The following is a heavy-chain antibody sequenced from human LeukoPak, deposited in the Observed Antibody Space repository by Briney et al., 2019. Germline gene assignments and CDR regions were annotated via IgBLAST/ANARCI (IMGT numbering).Heavy chain of an antibody. CDR3: ARGRYDNLTGHLARLDV. V-gene: IGHV4-4*07. D-gene: IGHD3-9*01. CDR2: IFSRGTT. Sequence: SETLSLTCTVSGGSMKTFYWSWIRQPAGKGLEWVGRIFSRGTTNYNPSLKSRVTVSLDMSKNQFSLKPSSVTAADTAVYYCARGRYDNLTGHLARLDVWGQGTTVIVSS. CDR1: GGSMKTFY. J-gene: IGHJ6*02.